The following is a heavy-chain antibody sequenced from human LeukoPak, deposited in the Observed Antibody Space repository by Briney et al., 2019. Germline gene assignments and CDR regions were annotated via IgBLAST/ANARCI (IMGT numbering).Heavy chain of an antibody. CDR1: GFTFSSSW. V-gene: IGHV3-7*01. D-gene: IGHD1-14*01. J-gene: IGHJ4*02. CDR2: IKSDGSET. CDR3: ARGYGGNHK. Sequence: TGGSLRLSCAPSGFTFSSSWMSWVRQAPGKGLEWVAIIKSDGSETNHVDSVKGRFTVSRDNAKNSLYLQINSLRAEDTAVYYCARGYGGNHKWGQGTLVTVSS.